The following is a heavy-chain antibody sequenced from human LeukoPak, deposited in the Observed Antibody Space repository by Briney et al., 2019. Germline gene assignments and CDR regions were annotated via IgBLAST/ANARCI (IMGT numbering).Heavy chain of an antibody. Sequence: PGGSLRLSCAGSGFTFARHALTWVRQAPGKGLEWVSTISGGGGSTHYADSVKGRFTISRDNSKDTVFLQMNNLRVEGTAIYYCAREGGSCTSNSCSDYFDYWGQGTLVTVSS. CDR1: GFTFARHA. V-gene: IGHV3-23*01. J-gene: IGHJ4*02. CDR3: AREGGSCTSNSCSDYFDY. D-gene: IGHD5-12*01. CDR2: ISGGGGST.